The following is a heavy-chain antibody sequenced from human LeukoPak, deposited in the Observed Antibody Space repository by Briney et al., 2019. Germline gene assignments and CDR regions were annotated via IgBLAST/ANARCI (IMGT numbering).Heavy chain of an antibody. J-gene: IGHJ1*01. Sequence: GGSLRVSCAASGFTFSSYAMSWVRQAPGKGLEWVSAISGSGGSTYYADSVKGRFTISRDNSKNTLYLQMNSLRPEDTAVYYCAKGVVVAATGYFQHWGQGTLVTVSS. V-gene: IGHV3-23*01. D-gene: IGHD2-15*01. CDR3: AKGVVVAATGYFQH. CDR2: ISGSGGST. CDR1: GFTFSSYA.